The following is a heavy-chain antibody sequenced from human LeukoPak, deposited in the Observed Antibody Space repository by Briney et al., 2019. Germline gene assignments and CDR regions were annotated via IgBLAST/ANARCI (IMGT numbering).Heavy chain of an antibody. Sequence: GASVKVSCKASGYTFTSYAMNWVRQAPGQGLEWMGWMNPNSGGTNYAQNFQGRVTMTRDTSISTAYMELSTLRSDDTAVYYCARDRDSGYGFRFDPWGQGTLVTVSS. CDR3: ARDRDSGYGFRFDP. D-gene: IGHD5-12*01. CDR1: GYTFTSYA. J-gene: IGHJ5*02. V-gene: IGHV1-2*02. CDR2: MNPNSGGT.